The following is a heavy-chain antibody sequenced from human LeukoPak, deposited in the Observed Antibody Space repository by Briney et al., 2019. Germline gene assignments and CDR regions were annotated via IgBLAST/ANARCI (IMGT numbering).Heavy chain of an antibody. CDR1: GFTFSSYA. J-gene: IGHJ4*02. D-gene: IGHD1-26*01. Sequence: GASLRLSCAASGFTFSSYAMSWVRQAPGKGLERVSAISDSGGNTYYADSVKGRFTISRDNSKNTLYLQMNSLRAEDTAIYYCVKGKKWELPLNYWGQGTLVTVSS. V-gene: IGHV3-23*01. CDR3: VKGKKWELPLNY. CDR2: ISDSGGNT.